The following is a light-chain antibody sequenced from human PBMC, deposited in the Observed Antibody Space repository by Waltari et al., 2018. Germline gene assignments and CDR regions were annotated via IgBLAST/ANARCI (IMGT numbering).Light chain of an antibody. V-gene: IGLV2-11*01. Sequence: QATLTQPPSVSKSLGQSVTISCTGTSSDVGGYNDVSWYHQHPGQAPRLLIYDVSKRPSGVSDRFSGSKSGNTASLTISGLQAEDEADYYCSSYRSGSTFVFGSGTKLTVL. CDR3: SSYRSGSTFV. CDR1: SSDVGGYND. CDR2: DVS. J-gene: IGLJ6*01.